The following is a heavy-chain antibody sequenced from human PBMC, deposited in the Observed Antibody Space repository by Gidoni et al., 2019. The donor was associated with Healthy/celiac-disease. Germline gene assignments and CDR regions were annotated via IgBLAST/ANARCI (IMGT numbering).Heavy chain of an antibody. Sequence: QVQLVESGGGVVQPGRSLRLSCAASGFTFSSYGMHWVRQAPGKGLGWVAVISYDGRNKYYADSVKGRFTISRDNSKNTLYLQMNSLRAEDTAVYYCAKDGVRYCSSTSCYHFDYWGQGTLVTVSS. J-gene: IGHJ4*02. CDR3: AKDGVRYCSSTSCYHFDY. V-gene: IGHV3-30*18. CDR1: GFTFSSYG. CDR2: ISYDGRNK. D-gene: IGHD2-2*01.